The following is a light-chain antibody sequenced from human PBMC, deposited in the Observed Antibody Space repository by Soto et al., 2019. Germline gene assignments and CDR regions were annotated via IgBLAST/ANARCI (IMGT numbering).Light chain of an antibody. Sequence: QSALTQPASVSGSPGQSITISCTRTSSDVGGYNYVSWYQQHPGKVPKLMIYDVTNRPSGVSNRFSGSKSGNTASLTISGLQAEDEADYYCSSYTSSSTLVVFGGGTKLTVL. CDR3: SSYTSSSTLVV. V-gene: IGLV2-14*01. J-gene: IGLJ2*01. CDR1: SSDVGGYNY. CDR2: DVT.